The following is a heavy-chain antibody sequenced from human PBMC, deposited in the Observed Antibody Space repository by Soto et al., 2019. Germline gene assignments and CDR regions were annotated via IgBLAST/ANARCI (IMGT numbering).Heavy chain of an antibody. V-gene: IGHV3-23*01. CDR2: ISGSGDNT. CDR3: AKYKGAGGGSCFGD. D-gene: IGHD2-15*01. CDR1: GFTFSKYA. Sequence: EVQLLESGGGLVQPGGSLRLSCAASGFTFSKYAMSWVRQAPGQGLEWVSAISGSGDNTDYADSVKGPFTISRDQCKNALYLQMTSLRADDSAVYYCAKYKGAGGGSCFGDWGQGTLVTVSS. J-gene: IGHJ4*02.